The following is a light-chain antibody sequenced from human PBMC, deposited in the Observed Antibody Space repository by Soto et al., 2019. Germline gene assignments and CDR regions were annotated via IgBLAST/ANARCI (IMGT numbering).Light chain of an antibody. J-gene: IGKJ1*01. CDR3: QQTHGIPRT. Sequence: DIQMTQSPSSLSASVGDRVTITCRASQSVLTYLNWYQQKPGKAPKLLIYATSHLQTGVPSRFSGGTSGTDFSLTISTVQPEDFATYYCQQTHGIPRTFGQGTKVEVK. V-gene: IGKV1-39*01. CDR2: ATS. CDR1: QSVLTY.